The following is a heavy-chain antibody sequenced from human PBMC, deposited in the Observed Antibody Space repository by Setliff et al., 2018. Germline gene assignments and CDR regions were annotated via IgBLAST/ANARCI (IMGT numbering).Heavy chain of an antibody. Sequence: GASVKVSCKASGYTFTSYYMHWVRQAPGQGLEWMGIINPSGGSTSYAQKFQGRVTMTRDTSTSTVYMELSSLRSEDTAVYYCARGAKRNVVVVVAATPVYWGQGTLVT. D-gene: IGHD2-15*01. CDR1: GYTFTSYY. V-gene: IGHV1-46*01. CDR3: ARGAKRNVVVVVAATPVY. CDR2: INPSGGST. J-gene: IGHJ4*02.